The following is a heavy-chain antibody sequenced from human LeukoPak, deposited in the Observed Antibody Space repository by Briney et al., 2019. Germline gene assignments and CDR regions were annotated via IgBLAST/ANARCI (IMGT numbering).Heavy chain of an antibody. CDR1: GYTFTGYY. V-gene: IGHV1-2*02. Sequence: GASVKVSCKASGYTFTGYYMHWVRQAPGQGLEWMGWINPNSGGTNYAQKFQGRVTMTRDTSISTAYMELSRLRSDDTAVYYCARNRVGATHWDAFDIWGQRTMVTVSS. D-gene: IGHD1-26*01. CDR2: INPNSGGT. CDR3: ARNRVGATHWDAFDI. J-gene: IGHJ3*02.